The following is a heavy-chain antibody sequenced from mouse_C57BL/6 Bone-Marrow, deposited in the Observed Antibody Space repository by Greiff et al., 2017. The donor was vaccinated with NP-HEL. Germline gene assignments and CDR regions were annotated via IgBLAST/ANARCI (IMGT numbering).Heavy chain of an antibody. CDR2: IYPRSGNT. CDR1: GYTFTSYG. Sequence: VQLQQSGAELARPGASVKLSCKASGYTFTSYGISWVKQRTGQGLEWIGEIYPRSGNTYYNETFKVTATLTADKSSSTAYMELRSLTSEDSAVYFCARRFYGSSYNYAMDYWGQGTSVTVSS. CDR3: ARRFYGSSYNYAMDY. V-gene: IGHV1-81*01. D-gene: IGHD1-1*01. J-gene: IGHJ4*01.